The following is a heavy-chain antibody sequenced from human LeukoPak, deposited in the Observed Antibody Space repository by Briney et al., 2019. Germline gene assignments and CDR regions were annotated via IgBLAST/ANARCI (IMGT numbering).Heavy chain of an antibody. V-gene: IGHV3-30*18. Sequence: GGSLRLSCAASGFTFSSYGMHWVRQAPGKGLEWVAVISYDGSNKYYADSVKGRFTISRDNSKNTLYLQMNSLRAEDTAVYYCAKAPLGYYDSSGYRGGYFDYWGQGTLVTVSS. D-gene: IGHD3-22*01. CDR1: GFTFSSYG. CDR3: AKAPLGYYDSSGYRGGYFDY. J-gene: IGHJ4*02. CDR2: ISYDGSNK.